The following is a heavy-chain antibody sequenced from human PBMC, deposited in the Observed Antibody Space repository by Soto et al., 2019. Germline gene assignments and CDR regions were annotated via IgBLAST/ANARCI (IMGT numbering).Heavy chain of an antibody. CDR3: ARDREEVLLWFGESYYYGMDV. J-gene: IGHJ6*02. V-gene: IGHV3-7*01. D-gene: IGHD3-10*01. CDR1: GCTFCSYW. CDR2: IKQDGSEK. Sequence: PVGSLRLSCAAWGCTFCSYWMSAVLQAPGKELEWLANIKQDGSEKYYVYSVKGRLTISRDNAKNSLYLQMNSLRAEDTAVYYCARDREEVLLWFGESYYYGMDVWGQGTTVAVSS.